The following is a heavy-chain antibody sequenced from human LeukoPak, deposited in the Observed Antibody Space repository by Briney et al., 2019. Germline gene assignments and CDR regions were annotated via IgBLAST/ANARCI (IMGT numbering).Heavy chain of an antibody. Sequence: AGSLRLSCGASGFTFSPYASNWVRQAPGKGLEWVAGISGNGGSTHYADSVKARFTISRDNSKNTVYVQMNSLRDEDTAVYFCARAKKGTPVPISSSSYAMDVGGQGTTVTVSS. CDR1: GFTFSPYA. J-gene: IGHJ6*02. V-gene: IGHV3-23*01. CDR2: ISGNGGST. D-gene: IGHD2-2*01. CDR3: ARAKKGTPVPISSSSYAMDV.